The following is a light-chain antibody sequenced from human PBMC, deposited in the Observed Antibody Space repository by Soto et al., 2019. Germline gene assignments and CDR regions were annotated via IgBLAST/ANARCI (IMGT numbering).Light chain of an antibody. CDR3: LQHNSYPPKWT. CDR2: DAS. V-gene: IGKV1-17*01. J-gene: IGKJ1*01. Sequence: DIQMTQSPSSLSASVGDRVTITCRASQGIRNDLGWYQQKPGKAPKRLIYDASSLQSGVPSRFSGSGPGTEFTLTNSSLLPEAFATYYCLQHNSYPPKWTFGQGTKVEIK. CDR1: QGIRND.